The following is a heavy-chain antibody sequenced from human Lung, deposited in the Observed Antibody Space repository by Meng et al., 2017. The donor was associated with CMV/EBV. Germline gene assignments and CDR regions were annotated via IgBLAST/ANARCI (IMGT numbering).Heavy chain of an antibody. CDR3: ARDTTYYDFWSGYYTGVSSGGGMEV. CDR2: ISSSGSTI. D-gene: IGHD3-3*01. V-gene: IGHV3-48*03. J-gene: IGHJ6*02. CDR1: GFTFSSYE. Sequence: SCAASGFTFSSYEMNWVRQAPGKGLEWVSYISSSGSTIYYADSVKGRFTISRDNAKNSLYLQMNSLRAEDTAVYYCARDTTYYDFWSGYYTGVSSGGGMEVWGQGTXVTGSS.